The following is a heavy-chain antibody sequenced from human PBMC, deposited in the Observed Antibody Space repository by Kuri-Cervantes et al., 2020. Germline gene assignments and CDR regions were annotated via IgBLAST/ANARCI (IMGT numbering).Heavy chain of an antibody. CDR1: GFTFSNFG. CDR2: IWYDESNK. J-gene: IGHJ4*02. V-gene: IGHV3-33*01. CDR3: ARGPVLLWFGAYFDY. D-gene: IGHD3-10*01. Sequence: GGSLRLSCAASGFTFSNFGMHWVRQAPGKGLEWVALIWYDESNKYYADSVKGRFTISRDNSKNTLYLQMNSLGAEDTAVYYCARGPVLLWFGAYFDYWGQGTLVTVSS.